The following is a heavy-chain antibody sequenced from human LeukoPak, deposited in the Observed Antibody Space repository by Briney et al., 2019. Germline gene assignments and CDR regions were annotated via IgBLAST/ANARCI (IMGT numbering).Heavy chain of an antibody. J-gene: IGHJ4*02. Sequence: ASVKVYCKVSGYTLTELSMHWVRQAPGRGLEWMGGFDPEDGETIYAQKFQGRVTMTEDTSTDTAYMELSSLRSEDTAVYYCATDGGIAAAGTNYWGQGTLVTVSS. CDR3: ATDGGIAAAGTNY. V-gene: IGHV1-24*01. CDR1: GYTLTELS. D-gene: IGHD6-13*01. CDR2: FDPEDGET.